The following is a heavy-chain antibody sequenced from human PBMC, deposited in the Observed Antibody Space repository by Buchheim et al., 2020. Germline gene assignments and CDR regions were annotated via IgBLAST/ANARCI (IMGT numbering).Heavy chain of an antibody. J-gene: IGHJ5*02. V-gene: IGHV4-31*03. CDR2: VYYSGSA. CDR3: AKYYYGSGSYYIGSWFDP. Sequence: QVQLQESGPGLVKPSQTLSLTCTVSGGSISSGGYYWSWVRQHPGQGLEWIGSVYYSGSAQYNPSLKSRVTISVDTSKNQFSLNLSSVTAADTAVYYCAKYYYGSGSYYIGSWFDPWGQGTL. CDR1: GGSISSGGYY. D-gene: IGHD3-10*01.